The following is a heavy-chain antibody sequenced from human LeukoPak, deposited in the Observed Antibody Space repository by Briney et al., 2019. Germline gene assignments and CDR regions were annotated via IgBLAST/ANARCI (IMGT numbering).Heavy chain of an antibody. D-gene: IGHD6-13*01. CDR2: ISSSGSTI. V-gene: IGHV3-48*03. CDR3: ARDHVAPGIYFDY. J-gene: IGHJ4*02. CDR1: GFTFSSYE. Sequence: PGGSLRLSCAASGFTFSSYEMNWVRQAPGKGLEWVSYISSSGSTIYYADSVKGRFTISRDNAKSSLYLQMNSLRAEDTAMYYCARDHVAPGIYFDYWGQGTLVTVSS.